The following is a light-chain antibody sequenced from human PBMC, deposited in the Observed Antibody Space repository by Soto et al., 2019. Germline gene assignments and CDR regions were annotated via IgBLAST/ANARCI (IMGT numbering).Light chain of an antibody. CDR3: QQYHNWPPWT. CDR2: SAS. J-gene: IGKJ1*01. CDR1: QSVSSN. Sequence: EIVMTQSPATLSVSPGERATLSCRASQSVSSNLAWYQQKPGQAPRLIIYSASTRATGIPARFSGSGSGSEFTLTISSLQSKDFAVYYCQQYHNWPPWTFGQGTKVEIK. V-gene: IGKV3-15*01.